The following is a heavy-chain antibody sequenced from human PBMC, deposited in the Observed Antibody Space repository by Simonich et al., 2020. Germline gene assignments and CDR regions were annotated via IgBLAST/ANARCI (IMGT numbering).Heavy chain of an antibody. CDR1: GGSISSYY. Sequence: QVQLQESGPGLVKPSETLSLPCTVSGGSISSYYWSWLRQPPGKGLEWIGYIYYSGSTNNTPSLKSRVTISVDTSKNQFSLKLSSVTAADTAVYYCARLPDYWGQGTLVTVSS. CDR2: IYYSGST. J-gene: IGHJ4*02. CDR3: ARLPDY. V-gene: IGHV4-59*08.